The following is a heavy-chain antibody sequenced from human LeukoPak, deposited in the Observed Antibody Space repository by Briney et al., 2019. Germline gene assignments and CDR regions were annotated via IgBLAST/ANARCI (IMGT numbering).Heavy chain of an antibody. D-gene: IGHD3-3*01. CDR3: ARKGSYYDFWSGYYMDQKTNQGDFDY. CDR1: GGSISSSNW. Sequence: PSGTLSLTCAVSGGSISSSNWRSRVRQPPGKGLEWIGEIYHSGSTNYNPSLKSRVTISVDKSKNQFSLKLSSVTAADTAVYYCARKGSYYDFWSGYYMDQKTNQGDFDYWGQGTLVTVSS. J-gene: IGHJ4*02. V-gene: IGHV4-4*02. CDR2: IYHSGST.